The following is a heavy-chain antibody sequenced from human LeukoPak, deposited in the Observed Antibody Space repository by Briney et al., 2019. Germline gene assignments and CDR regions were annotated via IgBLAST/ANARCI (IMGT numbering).Heavy chain of an antibody. CDR3: ARVLEAAAFDN. Sequence: GGSLRLSCAASGFTFSSYAMHWVRQAPGKGLEWVAVISYDGSNKYYADSVKGRFTISRDNAKNSLYLQMNSLRAEDTAVYYCARVLEAAAFDNWGQGTLVTVSS. D-gene: IGHD6-13*01. V-gene: IGHV3-30*04. CDR1: GFTFSSYA. J-gene: IGHJ4*02. CDR2: ISYDGSNK.